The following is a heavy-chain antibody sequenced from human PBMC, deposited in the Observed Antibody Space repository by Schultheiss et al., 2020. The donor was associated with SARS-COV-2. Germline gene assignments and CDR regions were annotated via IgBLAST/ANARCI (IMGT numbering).Heavy chain of an antibody. V-gene: IGHV1-18*01. CDR2: ISAYNGYT. CDR1: GGTFSSYA. Sequence: ASVKVSCKASGGTFSSYAISWVRQAPGQGLEWMGWISAYNGYTNYAQRLQGRVTMTTDTSTSTAYMELSSLRSEDTAVYYCARTIPGYSSSWPNWFDPLGQGALVTVSS. CDR3: ARTIPGYSSSWPNWFDP. D-gene: IGHD6-13*01. J-gene: IGHJ5*02.